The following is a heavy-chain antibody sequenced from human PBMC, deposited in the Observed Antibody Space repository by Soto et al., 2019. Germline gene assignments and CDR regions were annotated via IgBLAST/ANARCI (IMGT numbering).Heavy chain of an antibody. CDR1: GDSMSSSDYY. D-gene: IGHD6-19*01. CDR3: ARRTVNIRTFYSGLKTHCFDF. J-gene: IGHJ4*02. Sequence: SETLSLTCAVSGDSMSSSDYYWGWIRQPPGKGLEWIGSIYYSGSTYYNPSLQSRVAISVDTSKNQFSLKLKSVTAADTAIYYCARRTVNIRTFYSGLKTHCFDFWGQGVPVTVSS. V-gene: IGHV4-39*01. CDR2: IYYSGST.